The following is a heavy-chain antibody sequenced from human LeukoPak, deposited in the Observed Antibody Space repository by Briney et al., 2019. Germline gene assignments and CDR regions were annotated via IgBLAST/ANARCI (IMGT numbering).Heavy chain of an antibody. CDR3: ARLSYYNHPNDYYFDY. CDR1: GGTFSSYA. Sequence: SVKVSCKASGGTFSSYAISWVRQAPGQGLEWMGGIIPIFGTANYAQKFQGRVTITTDESTSTAYMELSSLRSEDTAVYYCARLSYYNHPNDYYFDYWGQGTLVTVSS. CDR2: IIPIFGTA. D-gene: IGHD3-10*01. J-gene: IGHJ4*02. V-gene: IGHV1-69*05.